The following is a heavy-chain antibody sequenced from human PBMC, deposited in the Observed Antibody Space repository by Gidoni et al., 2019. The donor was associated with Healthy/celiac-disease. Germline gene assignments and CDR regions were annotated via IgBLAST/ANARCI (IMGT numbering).Heavy chain of an antibody. V-gene: IGHV3-11*05. CDR2: ISSSSSYT. CDR3: ARSGSYAPYAFDI. D-gene: IGHD1-26*01. CDR1: GFTFSDYY. Sequence: QVQLVESGGGLVKPGGSLRLSCAASGFTFSDYYMSWIRQAPGKGLEWVSYISSSSSYTNYADSVKGRFTISRDNAKNSLYLQMNSLRAEDTAVYYCARSGSYAPYAFDIWGQGTMVTVSS. J-gene: IGHJ3*02.